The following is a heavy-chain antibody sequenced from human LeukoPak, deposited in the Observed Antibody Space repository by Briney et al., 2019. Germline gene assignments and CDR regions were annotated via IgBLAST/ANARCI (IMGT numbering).Heavy chain of an antibody. V-gene: IGHV4-39*01. J-gene: IGHJ5*02. D-gene: IGHD2-2*01. CDR1: GVSISSSNSY. CDR2: IYYSGNT. CDR3: ARHFVVPAAIFLGWFDP. Sequence: SETLSLTCTVSGVSISSSNSYWGWIRQPPGKGLEWIGSIYYSGNTYYNASLKSQVSISIDTSKNQFSLKLSSVTAADTAVYYCARHFVVPAAIFLGWFDPWGQGTLVTVSS.